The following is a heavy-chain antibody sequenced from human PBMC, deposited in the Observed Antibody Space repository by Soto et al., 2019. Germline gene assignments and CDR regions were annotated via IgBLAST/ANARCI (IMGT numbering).Heavy chain of an antibody. CDR3: ARELITDSSAHYSVAL. J-gene: IGHJ4*02. Sequence: QVQLVQSGPEVKMPGASVKVSCKTSGYIFTAYGLAWLRQAPGQRPEWMGWVSTNDDRTNYAQKFQGRVTMTTDRSTTTTSTELRSLSRDDTAVYYCARELITDSSAHYSVALWGQGTLVTVPS. D-gene: IGHD3-22*01. CDR2: VSTNDDRT. V-gene: IGHV1-18*01. CDR1: GYIFTAYG.